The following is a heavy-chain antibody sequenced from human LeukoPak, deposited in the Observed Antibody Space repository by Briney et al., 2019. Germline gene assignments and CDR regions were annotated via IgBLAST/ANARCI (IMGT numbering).Heavy chain of an antibody. Sequence: ASVKVSCKASGYTFTGYYMHWVRQAPGQGLEWMGWINPNSGGTNYAQKFQGRVIMTRDTSISTAYMELSRLRSDDTAVYYCARDYSSSWYFDYWGQGTLVTVSS. D-gene: IGHD6-13*01. CDR2: INPNSGGT. V-gene: IGHV1-2*02. J-gene: IGHJ4*02. CDR1: GYTFTGYY. CDR3: ARDYSSSWYFDY.